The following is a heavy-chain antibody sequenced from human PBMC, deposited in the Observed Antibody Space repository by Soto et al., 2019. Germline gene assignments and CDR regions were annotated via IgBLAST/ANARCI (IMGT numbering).Heavy chain of an antibody. Sequence: SETLSLTCTVSGGSISSGDYYWSWIRQPPGKGLEWIGYIYYSGSTYYNPSLKSRVTISVDTSKNQFSLKLSSVTAADTAVYYCARVARDYDFWSGYTPRYFDYWGQGTLVTVSS. J-gene: IGHJ4*02. CDR3: ARVARDYDFWSGYTPRYFDY. CDR2: IYYSGST. V-gene: IGHV4-30-4*01. CDR1: GGSISSGDYY. D-gene: IGHD3-3*01.